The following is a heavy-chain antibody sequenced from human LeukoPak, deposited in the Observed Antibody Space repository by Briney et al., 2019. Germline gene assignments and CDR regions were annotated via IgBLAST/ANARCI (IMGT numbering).Heavy chain of an antibody. D-gene: IGHD3-10*01. CDR3: ARDSYYASGSYNWYDH. Sequence: GSLRLSCAASGFTFSSHWMHWVRQAPGKGLVWVSRINTDGTTTTYADSVKGRFTISRDNAKNTLYLQMSSLRGDDTAVYYCARDSYYASGSYNWYDHWGQGTLVTVSS. J-gene: IGHJ5*02. V-gene: IGHV3-74*01. CDR1: GFTFSSHW. CDR2: INTDGTTT.